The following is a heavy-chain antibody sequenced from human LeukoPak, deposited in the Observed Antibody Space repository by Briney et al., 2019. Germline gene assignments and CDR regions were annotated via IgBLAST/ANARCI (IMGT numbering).Heavy chain of an antibody. CDR3: ARDKRNYYDSSGPHAFDI. V-gene: IGHV3-21*01. CDR2: ISSSSSYI. J-gene: IGHJ3*02. Sequence: PGGSLRLSCAASGFTFSSYSMNWVRQAPGKGLEWVSSISSSSSYIYYADSVKGRFTISRDNAKNSLYLQMNSLRAEDTAVYYCARDKRNYYDSSGPHAFDIWGQGTMVTVSS. D-gene: IGHD3-22*01. CDR1: GFTFSSYS.